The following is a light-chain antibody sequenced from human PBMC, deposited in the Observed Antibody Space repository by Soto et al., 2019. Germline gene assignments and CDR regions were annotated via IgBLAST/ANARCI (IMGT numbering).Light chain of an antibody. Sequence: EILMTQSPATLSLSPGERATLSCRASQSVRSKLAWYQQRRGQAPRLLIYGASSRATGIPARFSGSGSGTEFTLTISSLQSEDVAVYYCQQYDSGPPFTFGGGTKVEIK. V-gene: IGKV3-15*01. CDR3: QQYDSGPPFT. J-gene: IGKJ4*01. CDR2: GAS. CDR1: QSVRSK.